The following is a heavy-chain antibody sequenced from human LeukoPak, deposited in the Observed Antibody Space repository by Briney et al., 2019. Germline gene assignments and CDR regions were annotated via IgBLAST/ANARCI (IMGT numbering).Heavy chain of an antibody. D-gene: IGHD3-22*01. J-gene: IGHJ1*01. CDR2: IYYSGST. Sequence: SETLSLTCTVSGGSISSGGYYWSWIRQHPGKGLEWIGYIYYSGSTYYNPSLKSRVTISVDTSKNQFSLKLSSVTAADTAVYYCARDGPHSHYYDSSGYYTRWGQGTLVTVSS. CDR1: GGSISSGGYY. CDR3: ARDGPHSHYYDSSGYYTR. V-gene: IGHV4-31*03.